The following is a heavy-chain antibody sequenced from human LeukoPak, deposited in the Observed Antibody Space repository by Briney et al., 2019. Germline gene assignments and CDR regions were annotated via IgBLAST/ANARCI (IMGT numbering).Heavy chain of an antibody. D-gene: IGHD6-13*01. V-gene: IGHV1-2*02. J-gene: IGHJ4*02. CDR3: AKSFGPVIAAAGTGAD. Sequence: GASVKVSCKASGYTFTGYNMHWVRQAPGQGLEWMGWINPNNGGTNYAQKFQGRVTMTSDTSISTAYMEVGRLRSDDTAVYYCAKSFGPVIAAAGTGADWGQGTLVTVSS. CDR2: INPNNGGT. CDR1: GYTFTGYN.